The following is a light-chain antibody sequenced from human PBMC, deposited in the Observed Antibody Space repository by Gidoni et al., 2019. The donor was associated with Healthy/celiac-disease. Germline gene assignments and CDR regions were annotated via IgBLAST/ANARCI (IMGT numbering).Light chain of an antibody. CDR2: EVS. J-gene: IGLJ1*01. CDR1: SSDVGGYNY. V-gene: IGLV2-14*01. Sequence: QSALTQPASVSGYPGQSITIPCTGTSSDVGGYNYVSWYQQHPGKAPKLMIYEVSNRPSGVSNRFSGSKSGNTASLTISGLQAEDEADYYCSSYTSSSTLVFGTGTKVTVL. CDR3: SSYTSSSTLV.